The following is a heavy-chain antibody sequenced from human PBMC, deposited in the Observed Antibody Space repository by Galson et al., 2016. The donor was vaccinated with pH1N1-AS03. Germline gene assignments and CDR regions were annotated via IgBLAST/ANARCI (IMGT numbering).Heavy chain of an antibody. D-gene: IGHD6-13*01. CDR3: TRHPRRAAGGLGGYDP. CDR2: IRAKAYNYAT. CDR1: GFNFSASA. V-gene: IGHV3-73*01. J-gene: IGHJ5*02. Sequence: SLRLSCAASGFNFSASAMHWVRQTSGKGLEWIGRIRAKAYNYATEYAAPVRGRFTISKDDSKNTAFLQMNSLKIEDTAVYYCTRHPRRAAGGLGGYDPWGRGTLVTVSS.